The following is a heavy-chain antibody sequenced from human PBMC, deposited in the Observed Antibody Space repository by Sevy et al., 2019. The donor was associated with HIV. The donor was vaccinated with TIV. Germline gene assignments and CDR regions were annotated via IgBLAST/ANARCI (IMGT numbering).Heavy chain of an antibody. CDR3: ASGDTTMITDLDY. Sequence: GGSLRLSCGASGFTFSNYAMSWVRQAPGKGPEWVSGIKNGGSTYYEDSVKGRFTISRDNSKKKVFLQMNSLRAEDTAVYYCASGDTTMITDLDYWGQGALVTVSS. CDR1: GFTFSNYA. CDR2: IKNGGST. D-gene: IGHD5-18*01. J-gene: IGHJ4*02. V-gene: IGHV3-23*01.